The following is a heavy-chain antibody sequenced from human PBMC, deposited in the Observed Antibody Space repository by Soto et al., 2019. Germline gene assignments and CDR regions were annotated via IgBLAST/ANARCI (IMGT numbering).Heavy chain of an antibody. CDR1: GGSISSGYY. V-gene: IGHV4-31*03. D-gene: IGHD3-22*01. CDR3: AREVYDRSGYIDY. CDR2: IYYSGRT. Sequence: QVQLQESGPGLVRPSQTLSLTCTVSGGSISSGYYWSWIRQHPGKGLEWIGYIYYSGRTYYNPSPKSRVTMSVDTSKTQFSLKLSSVTAADTALYYCAREVYDRSGYIDYWGQGTLVTVSS. J-gene: IGHJ4*02.